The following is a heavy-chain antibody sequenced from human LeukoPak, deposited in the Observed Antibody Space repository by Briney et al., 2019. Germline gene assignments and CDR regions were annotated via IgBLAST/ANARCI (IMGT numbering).Heavy chain of an antibody. CDR1: GYTFTTYP. V-gene: IGHV7-4-1*02. Sequence: GASVKVSCKASGYTFTTYPINWVGQAPGQRLEYMGWINTNTGNPTYAQGFTGRFVFSSDTSVSTAYLQISNLKTEDTAVYYCARGYDTTGYFSYWGQGTLVTVSS. CDR2: INTNTGNP. J-gene: IGHJ4*02. D-gene: IGHD3-22*01. CDR3: ARGYDTTGYFSY.